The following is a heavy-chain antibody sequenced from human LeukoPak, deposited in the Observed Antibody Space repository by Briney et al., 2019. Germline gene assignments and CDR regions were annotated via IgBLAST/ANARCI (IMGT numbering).Heavy chain of an antibody. D-gene: IGHD6-13*01. CDR2: IYHSGST. CDR1: GYSISSGYY. V-gene: IGHV4-38-2*02. CDR3: ARGGASSSWLTVDY. Sequence: SETLSLTCTVSGYSISSGYYWGWIRQPPGKGLEWIGSIYHSGSTYYNPSLKSRVTISVDTSKNQFSMKLSSVTAADTAVYYCARGGASSSWLTVDYWGREPWSPSPQ. J-gene: IGHJ4*02.